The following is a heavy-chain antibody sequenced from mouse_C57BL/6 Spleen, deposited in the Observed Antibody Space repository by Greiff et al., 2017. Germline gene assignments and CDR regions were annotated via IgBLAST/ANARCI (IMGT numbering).Heavy chain of an antibody. CDR2: IHPNSGST. CDR3: ARTIPNWDVCDY. CDR1: GYTFTSYW. Sequence: VQLQQPGAELVKPGASVKLSCKASGYTFTSYWMHWVKQRPGQGLEWIGMIHPNSGSTKYNEKFKSKATLTVDKSSSTAYMQLSSLTSEDSAVYYCARTIPNWDVCDYWGQGTTLTVSS. V-gene: IGHV1-64*01. J-gene: IGHJ2*01. D-gene: IGHD4-1*01.